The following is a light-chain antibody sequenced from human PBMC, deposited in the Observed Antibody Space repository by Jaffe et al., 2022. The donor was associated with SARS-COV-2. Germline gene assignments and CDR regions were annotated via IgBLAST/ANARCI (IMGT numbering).Light chain of an antibody. J-gene: IGLJ3*02. CDR3: ETWDSNTWV. CDR2: IESSGND. Sequence: QPVLTQSSSASASLGSSVKLSCTLNNEHSSHIVAWHQQHPGKAPRFLVKIESSGNDNKGSGVPDRFSGSRSGADRSLTISNLQSEDEADYYCETWDSNTWVFGGGTKLTVL. CDR1: NEHSSHI. V-gene: IGLV4-60*03.